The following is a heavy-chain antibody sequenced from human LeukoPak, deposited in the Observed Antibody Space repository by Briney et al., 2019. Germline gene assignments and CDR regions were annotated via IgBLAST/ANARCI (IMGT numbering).Heavy chain of an antibody. V-gene: IGHV1-18*01. CDR3: ARDSHRTEDAFDI. CDR2: ISGYNGNT. D-gene: IGHD1-14*01. CDR1: GYTFTSYG. Sequence: ASVKVSCKASGYTFTSYGISWVRQAPGQGLEWMGWISGYNGNTNYAQKLRGRVTMTTDTSTSTAYMELRSLRSDDTAVYYCARDSHRTEDAFDIWGQGTMVTVSS. J-gene: IGHJ3*02.